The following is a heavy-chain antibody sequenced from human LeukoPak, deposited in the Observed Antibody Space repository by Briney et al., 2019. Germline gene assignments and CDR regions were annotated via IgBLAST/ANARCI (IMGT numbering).Heavy chain of an antibody. V-gene: IGHV3-21*05. CDR3: ASPSSRNHPRSES. D-gene: IGHD1-14*01. Sequence: GRSLRLSCAAAGFTFSTFNMNWVRQAPGKGLEWVSFISRDRTYKYYADSVKGRFTISRDDANNTLYLQMNRLRADDTAVYYCASPSSRNHPRSESWGQGTLVSVS. CDR1: GFTFSTFN. CDR2: ISRDRTYK. J-gene: IGHJ5*02.